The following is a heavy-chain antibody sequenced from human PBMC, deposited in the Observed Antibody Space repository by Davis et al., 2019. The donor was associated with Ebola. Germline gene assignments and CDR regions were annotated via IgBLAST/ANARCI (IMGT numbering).Heavy chain of an antibody. CDR3: ARGHVMAWGPFDH. Sequence: PGGSLRLSCAASGFTFDDFAMHWVRQAPGKGLEWVAATSWNSDREGYADSVKGRFTISRDNAKNSLYLQINSLGLEDTALYYCARGHVMAWGPFDHWGQGTPVSVSS. CDR2: TSWNSDRE. J-gene: IGHJ4*02. D-gene: IGHD3-16*01. V-gene: IGHV3-9*01. CDR1: GFTFDDFA.